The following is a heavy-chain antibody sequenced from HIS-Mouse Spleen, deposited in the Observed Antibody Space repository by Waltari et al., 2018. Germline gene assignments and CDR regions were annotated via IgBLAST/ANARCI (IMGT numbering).Heavy chain of an antibody. Sequence: EVQLVESGGGLVQPGRSLRLSCAASGFTFDDYAMTWVRQSPGKGLELVSGIRWNSGSIGYADSVKGRFTISRDNAKNSLYLQMNSLRAEDTALYYCAKDMGLRFLEWLFDYWGQGTLVTVSS. V-gene: IGHV3-9*01. J-gene: IGHJ4*02. CDR1: GFTFDDYA. CDR3: AKDMGLRFLEWLFDY. D-gene: IGHD3-3*01. CDR2: IRWNSGSI.